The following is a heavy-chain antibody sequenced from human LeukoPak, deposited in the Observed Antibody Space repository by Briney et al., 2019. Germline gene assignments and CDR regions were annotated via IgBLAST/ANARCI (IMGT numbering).Heavy chain of an antibody. D-gene: IGHD5-24*01. J-gene: IGHJ4*02. V-gene: IGHV1-18*01. CDR1: GYTFTSYG. CDR3: AREVEVGMATIWDY. CDR2: ISSYNGDT. Sequence: GASVKVSCKASGYTFTSYGITWVRQAPGQGLEWMGWISSYNGDTKYAQKVQGRVTVTTDTSTSTAYMELRSLSLDDTAVYYCAREVEVGMATIWDYWGQGTLVTVSS.